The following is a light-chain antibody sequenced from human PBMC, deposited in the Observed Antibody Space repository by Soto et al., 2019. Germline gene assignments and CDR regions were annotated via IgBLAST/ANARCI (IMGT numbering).Light chain of an antibody. CDR3: TSYTTSTTWV. CDR1: SSDVGAYNY. J-gene: IGLJ2*01. CDR2: EVS. Sequence: QSALTQPASVSGSPGQSTTIPCTGTSSDVGAYNYVSWYQHCPGKAPKLVIYEVSYRPSGVSDRFSASKSGNTASLTISGLQAEDEADYYCTSYTTSTTWVFGGGTKVTVL. V-gene: IGLV2-14*01.